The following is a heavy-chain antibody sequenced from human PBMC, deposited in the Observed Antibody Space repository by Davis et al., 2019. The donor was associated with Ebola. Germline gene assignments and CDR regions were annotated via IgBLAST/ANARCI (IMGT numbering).Heavy chain of an antibody. CDR1: GYSFSTHW. J-gene: IGHJ5*02. Sequence: GESPKISCKSSGYSFSTHWIVWVRQMPGKGLEWLGIIYPGDSDARYSPSFQGQVTISADKSINTAYLQWSSLKASDSAMYYCARQGYCNTTSCNNWFDPWGQGTLVTVSS. CDR2: IYPGDSDA. D-gene: IGHD2-2*01. V-gene: IGHV5-51*01. CDR3: ARQGYCNTTSCNNWFDP.